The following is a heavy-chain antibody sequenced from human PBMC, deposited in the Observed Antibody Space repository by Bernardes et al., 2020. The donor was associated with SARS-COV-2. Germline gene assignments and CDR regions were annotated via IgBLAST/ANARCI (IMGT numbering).Heavy chain of an antibody. Sequence: GGSLRLACAASGFTFSNTCMSWVRQAPGKGLEWVGRIKSKTDGATTDYAAPVKGRFTISRDDSKNTLYLQMNSLKTEDTAVYYCTTDGWGFGELFYYYYYYGMDVWGQGTTVTVSS. CDR1: GFTFSNTC. CDR2: IKSKTDGATT. V-gene: IGHV3-15*01. D-gene: IGHD3-10*01. J-gene: IGHJ6*02. CDR3: TTDGWGFGELFYYYYYYGMDV.